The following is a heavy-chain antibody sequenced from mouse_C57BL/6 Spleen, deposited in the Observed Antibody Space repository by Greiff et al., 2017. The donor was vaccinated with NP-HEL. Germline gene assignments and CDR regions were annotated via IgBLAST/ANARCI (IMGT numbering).Heavy chain of an antibody. D-gene: IGHD3-3*01. CDR3: ARGDPHYDAMDY. Sequence: QVQLQQPGAELVKPGASVKLSCKASGYTFTSYWMHWVKQRPGQGLEWIGMIHPNSGSTNYNEKFKSKATLTVDKSSSTAYMQLSSLTSEDSAVYYCARGDPHYDAMDYWGQGTSVTVSS. J-gene: IGHJ4*01. CDR1: GYTFTSYW. V-gene: IGHV1-64*01. CDR2: IHPNSGST.